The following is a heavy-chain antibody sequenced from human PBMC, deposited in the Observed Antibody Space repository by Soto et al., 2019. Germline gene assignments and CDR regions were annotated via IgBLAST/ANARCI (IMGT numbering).Heavy chain of an antibody. CDR3: ARDQPGYSYGYGLGY. CDR1: GFTFSSYS. V-gene: IGHV3-21*01. Sequence: EVQLEESGGGLVKPGGSLRLSCAASGFTFSSYSMNWVRQAPGKGLEWVSSISSSSSYIYYADSVKGRFTISRDNAKNSLYLQMNSLRAEDTAVYYCARDQPGYSYGYGLGYWGQGPLVTVSS. J-gene: IGHJ4*02. D-gene: IGHD5-18*01. CDR2: ISSSSSYI.